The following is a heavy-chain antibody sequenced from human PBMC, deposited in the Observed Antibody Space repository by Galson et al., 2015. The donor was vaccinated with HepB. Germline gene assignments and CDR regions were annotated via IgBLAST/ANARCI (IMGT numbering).Heavy chain of an antibody. J-gene: IGHJ6*02. CDR2: ISSSSSYI. CDR3: ARDGSGLSPSGMDV. V-gene: IGHV3-21*01. CDR1: GFTFSSYS. D-gene: IGHD3-10*01. Sequence: SLRLSCAASGFTFSSYSMNWVRQAPGKGLEWVSSISSSSSYIYYADSVKGRFTISRDNAKNSLYLQMNSLRAEDTAVYYCARDGSGLSPSGMDVWGQGTTVTVSS.